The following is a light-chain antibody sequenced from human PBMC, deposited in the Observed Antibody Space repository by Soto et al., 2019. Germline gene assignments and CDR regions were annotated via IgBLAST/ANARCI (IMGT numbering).Light chain of an antibody. Sequence: EIVMTQSPATLSVSPGERATLSCRASQSVSSNLAWYQQKPGQAPRLLIYATSTRATGIPARFSGSGSGTEFTITISSLQSEDFAIYYCQQYNNWPLWTFGRGTKVEIK. J-gene: IGKJ1*01. CDR2: ATS. V-gene: IGKV3-15*01. CDR3: QQYNNWPLWT. CDR1: QSVSSN.